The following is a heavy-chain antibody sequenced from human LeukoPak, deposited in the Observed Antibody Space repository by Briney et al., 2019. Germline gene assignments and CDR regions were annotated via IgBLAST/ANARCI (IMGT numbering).Heavy chain of an antibody. J-gene: IGHJ4*02. V-gene: IGHV4-34*01. CDR1: GGSFSGYY. Sequence: SETLSLTCAVYGGSFSGYYWSWIRQPPGKGLEWIGEINHSGSTNYNPSLKSRVTISVDTSKNQFSLKLSSVTAADTAVYYCAMTGTTTGADYWGQGTLVTVSS. CDR2: INHSGST. D-gene: IGHD1-1*01. CDR3: AMTGTTTGADY.